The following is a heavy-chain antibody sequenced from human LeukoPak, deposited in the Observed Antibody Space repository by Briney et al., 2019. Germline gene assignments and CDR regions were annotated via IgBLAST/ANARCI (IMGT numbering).Heavy chain of an antibody. J-gene: IGHJ4*02. CDR1: GFTFDDYA. V-gene: IGHV3-9*01. CDR2: ISWNSGSI. D-gene: IGHD1-26*01. Sequence: GGSLRLSCAASGFTFDDYAMHWVRQAPGKGLEWVSGISWNSGSIGYADSVKGRFTISRDNAKNSLYLQMNSLRAEDTALYYCAKSAGWELLGYFDYWGQGTLVTVSS. CDR3: AKSAGWELLGYFDY.